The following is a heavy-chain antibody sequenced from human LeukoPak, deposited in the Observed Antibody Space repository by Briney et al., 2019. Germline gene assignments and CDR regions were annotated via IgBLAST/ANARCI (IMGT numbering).Heavy chain of an antibody. J-gene: IGHJ4*02. CDR1: GYTFTSYG. V-gene: IGHV1-18*01. D-gene: IGHD3-3*01. CDR2: ISSYNGNT. Sequence: ASVKVSFKASGYTFTSYGISWVRPATGQGLEWVGWISSYNGNTNYAQRLQGRVTMTTDTSTSTAYMELRRLRSDDTAVYYCARGARRYDFWSGYLGYWGQGTLVTVSS. CDR3: ARGARRYDFWSGYLGY.